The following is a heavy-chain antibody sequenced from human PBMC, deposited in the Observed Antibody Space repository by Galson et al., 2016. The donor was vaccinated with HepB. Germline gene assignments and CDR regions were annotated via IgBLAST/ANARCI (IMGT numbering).Heavy chain of an antibody. Sequence: SLRLSCAASGFTFSNYWMTWVRQAPGKGLEWVASIKQDGSEKYYVDSVKGRFAISRDNAKNSLYLQMNSLRAEDTAVYYCAKEPDYDSQWGQGTLVTVSS. CDR2: IKQDGSEK. J-gene: IGHJ4*02. CDR1: GFTFSNYW. CDR3: AKEPDYDSQ. V-gene: IGHV3-7*01. D-gene: IGHD3-22*01.